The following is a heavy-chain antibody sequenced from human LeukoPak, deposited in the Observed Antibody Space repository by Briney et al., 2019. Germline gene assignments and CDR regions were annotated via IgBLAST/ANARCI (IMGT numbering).Heavy chain of an antibody. D-gene: IGHD3-3*01. J-gene: IGHJ6*02. CDR2: INPNSGGT. V-gene: IGHV1-2*02. CDR1: GYTFTGYY. CDR3: AIRPTTIFGVVIGSRATYGMDV. Sequence: ASVKVSCKASGYTFTGYYMHWVRQAPGQGLEWMGWINPNSGGTNYAQKFQGRVTMTRDTSISTAYMELSRLRSDDTAVYYCAIRPTTIFGVVIGSRATYGMDVWGQGTTVTVSS.